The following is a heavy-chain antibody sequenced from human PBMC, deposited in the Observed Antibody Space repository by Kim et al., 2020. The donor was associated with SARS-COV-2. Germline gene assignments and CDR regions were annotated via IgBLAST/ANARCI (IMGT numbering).Heavy chain of an antibody. CDR3: ARDSRGYTGIRLSFDI. Sequence: SVEGRLTISRDRAKNTLYLQMNSLTAEDTALYYCARDSRGYTGIRLSFDIWGQGTMVTVSS. D-gene: IGHD1-26*01. J-gene: IGHJ3*02. V-gene: IGHV3-23*03.